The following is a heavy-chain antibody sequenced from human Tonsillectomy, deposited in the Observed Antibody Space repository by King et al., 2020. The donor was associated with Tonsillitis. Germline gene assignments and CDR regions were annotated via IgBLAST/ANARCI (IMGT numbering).Heavy chain of an antibody. CDR3: ARGHSTPDY. Sequence: VQLQESGPGLVKPSETLSLTCTVSGGSISSYYWSWIRQPPGKGLEWIGDIYYSGSTNYNPSLKSRVTISVDTSKNQFSLKLTSVTAADTAVYYCARGHSTPDYWGQGTLVTVSS. D-gene: IGHD6-13*01. J-gene: IGHJ4*02. V-gene: IGHV4-59*01. CDR2: IYYSGST. CDR1: GGSISSYY.